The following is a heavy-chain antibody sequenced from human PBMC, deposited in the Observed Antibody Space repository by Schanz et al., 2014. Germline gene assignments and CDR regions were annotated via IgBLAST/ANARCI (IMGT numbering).Heavy chain of an antibody. D-gene: IGHD3-10*01. CDR2: MNSVVSNT. J-gene: IGHJ3*02. Sequence: EVQLVQSGGGLVQPGASLRLSCAASGFTFSSHWMHWVRQDPGQGLVWVEGMNSVVSNTDYADSVTSRFTISRDNAKNTMYLQMNRLRAEDTAEYYCAEGGFGELSAFDIWGQGTMVTVSS. CDR1: GFTFSSHW. V-gene: IGHV3-74*01. CDR3: AEGGFGELSAFDI.